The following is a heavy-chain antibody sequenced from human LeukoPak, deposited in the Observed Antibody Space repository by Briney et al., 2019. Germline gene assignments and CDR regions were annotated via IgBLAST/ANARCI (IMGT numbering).Heavy chain of an antibody. Sequence: GGSLRLSCAASGFTFSSYEMNWVRQAPGKGLEWVSYISSSGSTIYYADSVKGRFTISRDNAKNSPYLQMNSLRAEDTAVYYCAKDQLNRFCSGGSCSITHDYWGQGSLVTVSS. CDR2: ISSSGSTI. J-gene: IGHJ4*02. CDR1: GFTFSSYE. D-gene: IGHD2-15*01. CDR3: AKDQLNRFCSGGSCSITHDY. V-gene: IGHV3-48*03.